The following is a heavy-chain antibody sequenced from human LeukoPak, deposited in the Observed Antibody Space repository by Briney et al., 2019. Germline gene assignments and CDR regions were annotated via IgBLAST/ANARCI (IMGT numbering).Heavy chain of an antibody. CDR1: GFTFDDYA. CDR2: ISWNSGSI. D-gene: IGHD2-2*01. J-gene: IGHJ6*03. Sequence: GRSLRLSCAASGFTFDDYAMHWVRQAPGKGLEWVSGISWNSGSIGYADSVKGRFTISRDNAKNSLYLQMNSLRAEDTALYYRAKDIGPAVTRDYYYYMDVWGKGTTVTVSS. CDR3: AKDIGPAVTRDYYYYMDV. V-gene: IGHV3-9*01.